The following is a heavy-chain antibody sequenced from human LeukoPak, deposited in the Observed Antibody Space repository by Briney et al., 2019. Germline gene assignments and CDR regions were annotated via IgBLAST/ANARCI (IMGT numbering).Heavy chain of an antibody. CDR3: TRQGRSGYYSAFQWFDP. D-gene: IGHD3-22*01. V-gene: IGHV1-69*13. Sequence: VASVKVSCKASGGTFSSYAISWVRQAPGQGLEWMGGIIPIFGTANYAQKFQGRVTITADESTSTAYMELSSLRSEDTAVYYCTRQGRSGYYSAFQWFDPWGQGTLVTVSS. CDR2: IIPIFGTA. J-gene: IGHJ5*02. CDR1: GGTFSSYA.